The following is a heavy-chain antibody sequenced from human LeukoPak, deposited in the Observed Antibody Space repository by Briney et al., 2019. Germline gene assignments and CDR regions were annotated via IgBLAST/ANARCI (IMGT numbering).Heavy chain of an antibody. CDR2: INWNGGST. CDR1: GFTFDDYG. Sequence: GGSLRLSCAASGFTFDDYGMSWVRQAPGKGLEWVSGINWNGGSTGYADSVKGRFTISRDNAKNSLYPQMNSLRAEDTALYYCARAATVTTRYYYYYMDVWGKGTTVTVSS. J-gene: IGHJ6*03. V-gene: IGHV3-20*04. D-gene: IGHD4-17*01. CDR3: ARAATVTTRYYYYYMDV.